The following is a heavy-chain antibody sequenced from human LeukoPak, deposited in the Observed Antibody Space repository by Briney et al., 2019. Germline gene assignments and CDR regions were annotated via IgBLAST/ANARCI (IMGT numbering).Heavy chain of an antibody. CDR2: ISYDGSNK. D-gene: IGHD6-13*01. Sequence: GGSLRLSCAASEFTSSSYAMSWVRRAPEKGLEWVAVISYDGSNKYYADSVKGRFTISRDNSKNTLYLQMNSLRAEDTAVYYCASSWAHFDSWGQGTLVAVSS. V-gene: IGHV3-30*03. CDR1: EFTSSSYA. CDR3: ASSWAHFDS. J-gene: IGHJ4*02.